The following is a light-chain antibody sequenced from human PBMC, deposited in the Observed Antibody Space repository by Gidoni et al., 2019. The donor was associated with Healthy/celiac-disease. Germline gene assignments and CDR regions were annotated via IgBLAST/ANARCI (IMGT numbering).Light chain of an antibody. V-gene: IGLV6-57*04. CDR1: SGSIASNY. Sequence: FLLTQPPSPSESPGNMVTISCTRSSGSIASNYVQWYQQRPGSAPTTVIYEDNQRPSGVPDRFSGSIDSSSNSASLTISGLKTEDEADYYCQSYDSSNHVVFGGGTKLTVL. CDR3: QSYDSSNHVV. CDR2: EDN. J-gene: IGLJ2*01.